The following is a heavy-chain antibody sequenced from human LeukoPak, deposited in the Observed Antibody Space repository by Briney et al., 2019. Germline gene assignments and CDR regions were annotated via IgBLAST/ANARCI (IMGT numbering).Heavy chain of an antibody. CDR1: GGSISSYY. CDR3: ARSVEGYCSGGSCYSYYYYMDV. CDR2: IYYSGST. Sequence: SETLSLTCTVSGGSISSYYWSWIRQPPGKGLEWIGYIYYSGSTNYNPSLKSRVTISVDTSKNQFSLKLSSVAAADAAVYYCARSVEGYCSGGSCYSYYYYMDVWGKGTTVTVSS. V-gene: IGHV4-59*01. D-gene: IGHD2-15*01. J-gene: IGHJ6*03.